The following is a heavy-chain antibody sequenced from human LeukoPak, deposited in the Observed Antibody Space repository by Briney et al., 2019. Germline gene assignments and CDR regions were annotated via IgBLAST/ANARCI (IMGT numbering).Heavy chain of an antibody. CDR3: ARDLDGPENY. CDR1: GVTVSSTD. Sequence: SGGSLRLSCAVSGVTVSSTDMSWVRQAPGKGLEWVSVIFSGGGTYHTGSVKGRFTISRDNSKNTLYLQMNSLRAEDTAVYYCARDLDGPENYWGQGTLVTVSS. V-gene: IGHV3-53*01. J-gene: IGHJ4*02. D-gene: IGHD3-3*01. CDR2: IFSGGGT.